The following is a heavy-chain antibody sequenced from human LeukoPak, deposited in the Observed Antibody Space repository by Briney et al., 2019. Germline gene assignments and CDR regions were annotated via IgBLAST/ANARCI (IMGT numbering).Heavy chain of an antibody. V-gene: IGHV4-4*07. CDR1: GGSISSYY. J-gene: IGHJ5*02. CDR3: ARDRAEGFDP. D-gene: IGHD3-10*01. Sequence: PSETLSLTCTVSGGSISSYYWSWIRQPAGKRLEWIGRMHSSGSTNYNPSIKSRVTMSLDTSKNQFSLKVDSVTAADTAVYYCARDRAEGFDPWGQGTLVTVSS. CDR2: MHSSGST.